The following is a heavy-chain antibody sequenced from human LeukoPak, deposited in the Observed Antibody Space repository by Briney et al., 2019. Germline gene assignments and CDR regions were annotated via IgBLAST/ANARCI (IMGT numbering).Heavy chain of an antibody. D-gene: IGHD2-2*01. V-gene: IGHV3-20*04. J-gene: IGHJ4*02. CDR2: INWNGGST. CDR3: ARGDCSSTSCSFDY. CDR1: GFTFDDYG. Sequence: GGSLRLSCAASGFTFDDYGMSWVRQAPGKGLEWVSGINWNGGSTGYADSVKGRFTISRDNAKNSLYLQMNSLRAEDTALYYCARGDCSSTSCSFDYWGQGTLVTVPS.